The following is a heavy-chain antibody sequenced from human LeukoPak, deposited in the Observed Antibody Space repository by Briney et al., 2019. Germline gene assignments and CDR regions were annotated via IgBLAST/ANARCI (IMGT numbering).Heavy chain of an antibody. Sequence: SETLSLTCTVSGGSISSYYWSWIRQPPGKGLEWIGYIYYIGSTNYNPSLKSRVTISVDTSKKQFSLKLSSVTAADTGVYYCARVPYDFWSTDYYYYMDVWGKGTTVTVSS. CDR1: GGSISSYY. V-gene: IGHV4-59*01. CDR2: IYYIGST. J-gene: IGHJ6*03. D-gene: IGHD3-3*01. CDR3: ARVPYDFWSTDYYYYMDV.